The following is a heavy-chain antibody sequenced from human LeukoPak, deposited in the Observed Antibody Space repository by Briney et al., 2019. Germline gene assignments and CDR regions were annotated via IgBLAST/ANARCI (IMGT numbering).Heavy chain of an antibody. J-gene: IGHJ5*02. CDR2: IYPGDSDT. CDR3: AREFQLLWFGEPFRYNWFDP. CDR1: GYSFTSYW. V-gene: IGHV5-51*01. D-gene: IGHD3-10*01. Sequence: SGESLKISCKGSGYSFTSYWIGWVRQMPGKGLEWMGIIYPGDSDTRYSPSFQGQVTISADKSISTAYLQWSSLKASDTAMYYCAREFQLLWFGEPFRYNWFDPWGQGTLVTVSS.